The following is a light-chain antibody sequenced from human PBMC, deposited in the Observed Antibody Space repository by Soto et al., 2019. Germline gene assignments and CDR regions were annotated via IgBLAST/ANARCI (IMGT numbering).Light chain of an antibody. CDR3: CSYAGSSTSPYV. J-gene: IGLJ1*01. CDR2: EVS. V-gene: IGLV2-23*02. Sequence: QSVLTQPASVPGSPGQPITLSCTGTSSDVGSYNLVSWYQQHPGKAPKLMIYEVSKRPSGVSNRFSGSKSGNTASLTISGLQAEEEADSYCCSYAGSSTSPYVFGTGTKVTVL. CDR1: SSDVGSYNL.